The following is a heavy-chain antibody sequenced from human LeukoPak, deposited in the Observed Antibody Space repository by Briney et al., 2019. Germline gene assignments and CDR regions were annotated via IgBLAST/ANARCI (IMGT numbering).Heavy chain of an antibody. J-gene: IGHJ4*02. CDR1: GFTFSSYW. Sequence: PGGSLRLSCAASGFTFSSYWMSWVRQAPGKGLEWVANIKQDGSEKYYVDSVKGRFTISRDNAKNSLYLQMNSLRAEDTAVYYCARQTYYYDSSGYGYFDYWGQGTLVTVSS. V-gene: IGHV3-7*01. D-gene: IGHD3-22*01. CDR2: IKQDGSEK. CDR3: ARQTYYYDSSGYGYFDY.